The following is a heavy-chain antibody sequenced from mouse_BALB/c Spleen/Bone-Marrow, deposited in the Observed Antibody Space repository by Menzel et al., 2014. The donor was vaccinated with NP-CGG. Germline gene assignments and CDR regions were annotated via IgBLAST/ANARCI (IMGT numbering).Heavy chain of an antibody. CDR2: LSDGGSYT. J-gene: IGHJ3*01. CDR3: ARAWDYDRKVLLAY. V-gene: IGHV5-4*02. Sequence: EVQLPESGGGLVKPGGSLKLSCAASGFTFSDYYMYWVCQTPAKRLEWVATLSDGGSYTYRPDRVKGRVSMSRGDAKNNLYLQRSSLKAEDTARYYCARAWDYDRKVLLAYWGQGTLVTVAA. D-gene: IGHD2-4*01. CDR1: GFTFSDYY.